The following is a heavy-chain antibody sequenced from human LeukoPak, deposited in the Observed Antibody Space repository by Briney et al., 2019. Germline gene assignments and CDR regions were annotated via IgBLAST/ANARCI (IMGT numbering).Heavy chain of an antibody. CDR1: GGTFSSYA. CDR3: TVDSGYDGY. J-gene: IGHJ4*02. D-gene: IGHD5-12*01. V-gene: IGHV1-69*04. CDR2: IIPILGIA. Sequence: ASVKVSCKASGGTFSSYAISWVRQAPGQGLEWMGRIIPILGIANYAQKFQGRVTITADKPTSTAYMELSSLRSEDTAVYYCTVDSGYDGYWGQGTLVTVSS.